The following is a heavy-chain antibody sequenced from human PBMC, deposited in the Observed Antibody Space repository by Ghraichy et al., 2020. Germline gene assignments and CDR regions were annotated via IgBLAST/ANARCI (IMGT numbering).Heavy chain of an antibody. Sequence: ETLSLTCTVSGGSISSYYWSWIRQPPGKGLEWIGYIYYSGSTNYNPSLKSRVTISVDTSKNQFSLKLSSVTAADTAVYYCARMTDCSSTSCYAADAFDIWGQGTMVTVSS. CDR1: GGSISSYY. J-gene: IGHJ3*02. V-gene: IGHV4-59*01. CDR3: ARMTDCSSTSCYAADAFDI. CDR2: IYYSGST. D-gene: IGHD2-2*01.